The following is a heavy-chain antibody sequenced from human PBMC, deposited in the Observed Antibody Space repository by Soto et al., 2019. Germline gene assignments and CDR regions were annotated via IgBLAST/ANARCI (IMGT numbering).Heavy chain of an antibody. CDR1: GFTFGSYA. CDR3: AKDQVAVVITWFDP. D-gene: IGHD6-19*01. CDR2: ISGSGGST. V-gene: IGHV3-23*01. J-gene: IGHJ5*02. Sequence: GGSLRLSCAASGFTFGSYAMSWVRQAPGKGLEWVSAISGSGGSTYYADSVKGRFTISRDNSKNTLYLQMNSLRAEDTAVYYCAKDQVAVVITWFDPWGQGTLVTVSS.